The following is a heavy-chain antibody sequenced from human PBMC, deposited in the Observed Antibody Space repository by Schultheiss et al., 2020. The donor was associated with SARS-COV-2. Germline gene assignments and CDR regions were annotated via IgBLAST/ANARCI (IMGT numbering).Heavy chain of an antibody. Sequence: GGSLRLSCVASAFTFSSYWMSWVRQAPGKGLEWVAVISYDGSNKYYADSVKGRFTISRDNAKNSLYLQMNSLRAEDTAVYYCAKVAEQWLTMAPDYWGQGTLVTVSS. CDR2: ISYDGSNK. D-gene: IGHD6-19*01. CDR1: AFTFSSYW. V-gene: IGHV3-30*18. J-gene: IGHJ4*02. CDR3: AKVAEQWLTMAPDY.